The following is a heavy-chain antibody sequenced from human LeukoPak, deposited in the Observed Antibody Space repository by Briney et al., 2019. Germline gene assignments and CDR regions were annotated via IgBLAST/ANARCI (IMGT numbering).Heavy chain of an antibody. J-gene: IGHJ4*02. D-gene: IGHD3-22*01. V-gene: IGHV4-38-2*02. CDR3: ARVRYSDGSVLTRKRSYYFDY. Sequence: SETLSLTCSVSRYSISSGYYWAWIRQPPGKGLEWIGSIYHSGSAYYNASLKSRVAISVDTSKNQFSLELPSVTAADTAVYYCARVRYSDGSVLTRKRSYYFDYWGQGTLVTVSS. CDR1: RYSISSGYY. CDR2: IYHSGSA.